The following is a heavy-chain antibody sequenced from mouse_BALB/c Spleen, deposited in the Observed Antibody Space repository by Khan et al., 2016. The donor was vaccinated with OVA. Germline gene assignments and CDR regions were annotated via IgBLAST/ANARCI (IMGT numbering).Heavy chain of an antibody. J-gene: IGHJ2*01. Sequence: EVRLQESGPGLVKPSQSLSITCTVTGYSITSYYSWSLIRRFPGNQLEWMVYRSYSGSTNYNPSLKSRISITRDTSNNQFFMQFNSVTTEDTATYYCARTARIKYWGQGTTLTVSS. V-gene: IGHV3-1*02. CDR1: GYSITSYYS. CDR2: RSYSGST. D-gene: IGHD1-2*01. CDR3: ARTARIKY.